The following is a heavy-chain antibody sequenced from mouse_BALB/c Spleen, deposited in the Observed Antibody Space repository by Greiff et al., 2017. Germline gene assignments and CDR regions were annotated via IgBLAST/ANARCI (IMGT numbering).Heavy chain of an antibody. D-gene: IGHD1-2*01. CDR2: INPGSGGT. J-gene: IGHJ4*01. Sequence: VQLQQSGAELVRPGTSVKVSCKASGYAFTNYLIEWVKQRPGQGLEWIGVINPGSGGTNYNEEFKGKATLTADKSSSTAYMQLSSLTSDDSAVYFCARARATTATGGDYWGQGTSVTVSS. V-gene: IGHV1-54*01. CDR3: ARARATTATGGDY. CDR1: GYAFTNYL.